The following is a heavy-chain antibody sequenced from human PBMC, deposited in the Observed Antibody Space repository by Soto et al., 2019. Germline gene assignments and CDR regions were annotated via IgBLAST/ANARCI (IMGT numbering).Heavy chain of an antibody. CDR3: ARGRAYYYILTGYYNPYYFDY. J-gene: IGHJ4*02. CDR2: MNPNSGNT. CDR1: GYTFTSYD. V-gene: IGHV1-8*01. Sequence: ASVKVSCKASGYTFTSYDINWVRQATGQGLEWMGWMNPNSGNTGYAQKFQGRVTMTRNTSISTAYMELSSLRSEDTAVYYCARGRAYYYILTGYYNPYYFDYWGQGTPVTVSS. D-gene: IGHD3-9*01.